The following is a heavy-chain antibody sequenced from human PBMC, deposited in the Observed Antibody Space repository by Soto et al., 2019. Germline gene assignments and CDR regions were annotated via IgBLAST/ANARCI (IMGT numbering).Heavy chain of an antibody. Sequence: GSVKVCFKAPADTFTSYYIHFVRQAPGHGLEWIGILNPNGASTSSAQTFQGRITMTTDTSTRTAYLELRSLRSGDTAFYYCARSSGGVLGIIIQGSNCLAPWGQGSLVTVSS. CDR2: LNPNGAST. V-gene: IGHV1-46*01. J-gene: IGHJ5*02. CDR3: ARSSGGVLGIIIQGSNCLAP. D-gene: IGHD3-16*02. CDR1: ADTFTSYY.